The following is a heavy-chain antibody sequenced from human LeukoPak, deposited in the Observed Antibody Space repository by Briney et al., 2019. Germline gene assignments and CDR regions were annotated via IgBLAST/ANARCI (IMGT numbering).Heavy chain of an antibody. V-gene: IGHV4-59*01. CDR3: ARDRELGY. J-gene: IGHJ4*02. D-gene: IGHD3-10*01. Sequence: KPSETLSLTCTVSGGSISIYYWSWIRQPPGEGLEWIGYIYNSGSTNYSPSLKSRVTISVDTSKNQFSLKLNSVTAADTAVYYCARDRELGYWGQGALVTVSS. CDR2: IYNSGST. CDR1: GGSISIYY.